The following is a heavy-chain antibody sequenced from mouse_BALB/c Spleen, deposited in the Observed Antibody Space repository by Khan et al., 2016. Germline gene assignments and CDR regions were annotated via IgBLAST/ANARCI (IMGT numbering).Heavy chain of an antibody. J-gene: IGHJ4*01. V-gene: IGHV1-80*01. CDR3: ARSMVGESSGGYTMDY. D-gene: IGHD3-1*01. Sequence: QVQLQQSGAELVRPGSSVKISCKASGYAFSGYWMNWVKQRPGQGLEWIGQIYPGDGDTNYNGKFKGKVTLTADKSSSTAYLQLSSLTSEDSAVYFFARSMVGESSGGYTMDYWGQGTSVTVSS. CDR1: GYAFSGYW. CDR2: IYPGDGDT.